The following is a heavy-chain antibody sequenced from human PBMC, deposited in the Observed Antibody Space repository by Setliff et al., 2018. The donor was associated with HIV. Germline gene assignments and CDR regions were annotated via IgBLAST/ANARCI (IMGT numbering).Heavy chain of an antibody. CDR2: IINSGGTT. J-gene: IGHJ4*02. D-gene: IGHD2-15*01. CDR1: GFTFSNYA. Sequence: QPGGSLRRSCAASGFTFSNYAMTWVRQAPGKGLEWVSTIINSGGTTYYADSVKGRFTISRDNSKNTMYLQMNSLRDEDTAVYLCAKDIQCSGGSCKHFDFWGQGTRVTVSS. CDR3: AKDIQCSGGSCKHFDF. V-gene: IGHV3-23*01.